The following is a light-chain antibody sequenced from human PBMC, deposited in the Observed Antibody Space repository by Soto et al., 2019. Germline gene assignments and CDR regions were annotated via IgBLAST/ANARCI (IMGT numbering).Light chain of an antibody. CDR2: EAS. CDR1: QGVSNY. V-gene: IGKV1-27*01. Sequence: IQMTQSPSSLSASVGDRVTITCRASQGVSNYLAWYQQKPGKVPRLLIYEASTLQSGVPSRFSGSGSGTDFTLTISSLQPEDVATYYCQKYFSAPWTFGQGTKVEIK. CDR3: QKYFSAPWT. J-gene: IGKJ1*01.